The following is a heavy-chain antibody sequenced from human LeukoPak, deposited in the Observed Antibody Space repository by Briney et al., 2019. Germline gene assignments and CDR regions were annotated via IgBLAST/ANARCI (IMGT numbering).Heavy chain of an antibody. V-gene: IGHV3-74*01. CDR3: ARGWFGGQRFDP. Sequence: GGSLRLSCAASGFTFGRFWMHWVRQAPGKGLVWVSCINSDGSSTSYADSVKGRFTISRDSAKNTLYLQMNSLRAEDTAVYYCARGWFGGQRFDPWGQGTLVTVSS. D-gene: IGHD3-10*01. J-gene: IGHJ5*02. CDR2: INSDGSST. CDR1: GFTFGRFW.